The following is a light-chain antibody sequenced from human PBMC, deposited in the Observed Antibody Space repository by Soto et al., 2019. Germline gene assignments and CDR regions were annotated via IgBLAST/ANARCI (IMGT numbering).Light chain of an antibody. J-gene: IGLJ2*01. CDR2: EVS. V-gene: IGLV2-8*01. Sequence: QSVLTQPPSASGSPGQSVTISCTGTSSDVGGYNYVSWYQQHPGKAPKLMIDEVSKRPSGVPDRFSGSKSGNTASLTVSGLQAEDEADYYCSSYAGSNNLVFGGGTNLTVL. CDR3: SSYAGSNNLV. CDR1: SSDVGGYNY.